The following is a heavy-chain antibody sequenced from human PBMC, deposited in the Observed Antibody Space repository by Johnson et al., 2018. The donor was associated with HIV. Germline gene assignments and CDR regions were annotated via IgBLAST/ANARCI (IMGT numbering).Heavy chain of an antibody. V-gene: IGHV3-30*02. CDR3: AQGSGSGWLRDAFDI. CDR1: GFTFSSYA. CDR2: IVYDGSKK. D-gene: IGHD6-19*01. J-gene: IGHJ3*02. Sequence: QVQLVESGGGVVQAGRSLRLSCAASGFTFSSYAMHWVRQAPGKGLEWVAFIVYDGSKKYYADSVKGRFTISRDNSKNTLYLEMNSLRAEDTAVYYCAQGSGSGWLRDAFDIWGQGTMVTVSS.